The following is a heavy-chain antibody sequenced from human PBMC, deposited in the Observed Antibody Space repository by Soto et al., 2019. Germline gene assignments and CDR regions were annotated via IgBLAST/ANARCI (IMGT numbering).Heavy chain of an antibody. V-gene: IGHV4-31*03. CDR2: IYYSGST. CDR1: GGSISSGGYY. J-gene: IGHJ4*02. CDR3: ARDSRESSGYYYGPLDY. D-gene: IGHD3-22*01. Sequence: QVQLQESGPGLVKPSQTLSLTCTVSGGSISSGGYYWSWIRQHPGKGLEWIGYIYYSGSTYYNPSLKSRVTISVDTSKNQFSLKLSSVTAADTAVYYCARDSRESSGYYYGPLDYWGQGTLVTVSS.